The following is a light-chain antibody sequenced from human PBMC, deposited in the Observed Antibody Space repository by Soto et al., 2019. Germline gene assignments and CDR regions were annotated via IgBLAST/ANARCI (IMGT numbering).Light chain of an antibody. J-gene: IGLJ2*01. CDR3: QSYDSSLSGSV. Sequence: QSVLTQSPSVSGAPGQRVTISCTGSSSNIGAGYDVHWYQQLPGTAPKLLIYGTSNRPSGVPDRFSDSKSGTSASLAITGLQAEDEADYYCQSYDSSLSGSVFGGGTKLTVL. CDR1: SSNIGAGYD. CDR2: GTS. V-gene: IGLV1-40*01.